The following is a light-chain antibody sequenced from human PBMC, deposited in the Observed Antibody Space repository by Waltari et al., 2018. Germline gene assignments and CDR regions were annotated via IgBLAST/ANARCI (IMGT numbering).Light chain of an antibody. J-gene: IGLJ3*02. Sequence: QSALTQPASVSGSPGQSLTISCTGTSSDVGGYNYVSWYQQHPGKAPKLMIYDVSNRPSGVSNRFSGSKSGNTASLTISGLQAEDEADYYCSSYTSSSIWVFGGGTKLTVI. CDR2: DVS. CDR1: SSDVGGYNY. V-gene: IGLV2-14*03. CDR3: SSYTSSSIWV.